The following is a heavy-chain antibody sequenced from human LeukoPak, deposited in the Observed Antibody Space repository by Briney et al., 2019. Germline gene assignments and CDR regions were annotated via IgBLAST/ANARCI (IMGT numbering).Heavy chain of an antibody. CDR3: AKDARLYYEATLDY. Sequence: GRSLRLSCAASGFTFSSYGMHWVRQAPGKGLEWVAVISYDGSNKYYADSVKGRFTISRDNSKNTLYLQMNSLRAEDTAVYYCAKDARLYYEATLDYWGQGTLVTVSS. D-gene: IGHD3-22*01. V-gene: IGHV3-30*18. CDR1: GFTFSSYG. CDR2: ISYDGSNK. J-gene: IGHJ4*02.